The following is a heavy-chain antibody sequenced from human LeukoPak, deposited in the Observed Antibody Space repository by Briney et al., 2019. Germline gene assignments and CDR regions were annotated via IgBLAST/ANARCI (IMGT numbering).Heavy chain of an antibody. CDR2: IKSKTDGGTT. CDR1: GFTFSSYW. CDR3: TTNQYYGSELVSMDV. Sequence: GGSLRLSCAASGFTFSSYWMSWVRQAPGKGLEWVGRIKSKTDGGTTDYAAPVKGRFTISRDDSKNTLYLQMNSLKTEDTAVYYCTTNQYYGSELVSMDVGGQGTTVTVSS. D-gene: IGHD3-10*01. J-gene: IGHJ6*02. V-gene: IGHV3-15*01.